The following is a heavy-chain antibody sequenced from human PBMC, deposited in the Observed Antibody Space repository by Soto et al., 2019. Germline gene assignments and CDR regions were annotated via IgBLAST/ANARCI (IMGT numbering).Heavy chain of an antibody. CDR1: GYTFSGYS. J-gene: IGHJ4*02. CDR3: ARSVVVPAASRTYYFDY. V-gene: IGHV1-69*06. Sequence: ASVKVSCKASGYTFSGYSISWVRQAPGQGLEWMGWIIPIFGTANYAQKFQGRVTITADKSTSTAYMELSSLRSEDTAVYYCARSVVVPAASRTYYFDYWGQGTLVTVSS. D-gene: IGHD2-2*01. CDR2: IIPIFGTA.